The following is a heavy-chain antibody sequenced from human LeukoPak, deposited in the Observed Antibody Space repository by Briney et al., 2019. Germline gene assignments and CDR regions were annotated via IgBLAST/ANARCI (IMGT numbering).Heavy chain of an antibody. CDR3: ARGIGGCSGGSCVGDDAFDI. J-gene: IGHJ3*02. D-gene: IGHD2-15*01. V-gene: IGHV1-46*01. CDR2: INPSGGST. CDR1: GYTFTSYY. Sequence: GASVKVSCKASGYTFTSYYMHWVRQAPGQGLEWMGIINPSGGSTSYAQKFQGRVTMTRDTSTSTVYMELSSLRSEDTAVYYCARGIGGCSGGSCVGDDAFDIWGQGTMVTVSS.